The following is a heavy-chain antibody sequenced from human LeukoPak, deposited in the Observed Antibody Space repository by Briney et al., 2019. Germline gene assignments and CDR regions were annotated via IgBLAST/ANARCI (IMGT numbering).Heavy chain of an antibody. CDR1: GYTFTGYY. CDR2: INPNSGGT. CDR3: ARGSPTNPASLVVVSAFNWFDP. V-gene: IGHV1-2*02. D-gene: IGHD2-15*01. Sequence: ASVKVSCKASGYTFTGYYMHWVRQAPGQGLEWMGWINPNSGGTNYAQKFQGRVTMTRDTSISTAYMELSRLRSDDTAVYYCARGSPTNPASLVVVSAFNWFDPWGQGTLVTVSS. J-gene: IGHJ5*02.